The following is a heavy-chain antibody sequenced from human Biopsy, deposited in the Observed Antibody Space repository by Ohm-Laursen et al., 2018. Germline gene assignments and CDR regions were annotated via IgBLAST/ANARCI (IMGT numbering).Heavy chain of an antibody. CDR2: VYNGGNT. J-gene: IGHJ5*02. D-gene: IGHD3-3*01. CDR1: GGSIISYY. Sequence: SDTLSLTCSVSGGSIISYYWTWIRQPPGKGLEWIGHVYNGGNTNYNPSLKSRGTISKDTSKNQFFLQVNSVTAADTAVYYCARTPRDSFWSGSYKRGLWFDPWGQGTLVIVSS. CDR3: ARTPRDSFWSGSYKRGLWFDP. V-gene: IGHV4-59*07.